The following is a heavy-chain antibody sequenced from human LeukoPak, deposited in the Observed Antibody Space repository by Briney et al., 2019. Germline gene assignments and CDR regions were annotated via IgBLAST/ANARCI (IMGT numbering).Heavy chain of an antibody. D-gene: IGHD6-19*01. CDR3: AKALPSGWHVVPYGCFDY. J-gene: IGHJ4*02. Sequence: PGGSLRLPCAASGFTFSSYAMSWVRQAPGKGLEWVSGISGSDRSTYYADSVKGRFIISRDNSKNTLYLQMNSLRAEDTAVYYCAKALPSGWHVVPYGCFDYWGQGTLVTVSS. CDR1: GFTFSSYA. V-gene: IGHV3-23*01. CDR2: ISGSDRST.